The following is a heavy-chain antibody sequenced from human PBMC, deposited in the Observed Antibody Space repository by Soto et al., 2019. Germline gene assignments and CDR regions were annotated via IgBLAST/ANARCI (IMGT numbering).Heavy chain of an antibody. CDR3: TTDLGSGWVFDY. CDR1: GFTFSNAW. J-gene: IGHJ4*02. V-gene: IGHV3-15*01. CDR2: IKSKTDGGTT. Sequence: VGSLRLSCAASGFTFSNAWMSWVRQAPGKGLEWVGRIKSKTDGGTTDYAAPVKGRFTISRDDSKKTLYLQMNSLKTEDTAVYYCTTDLGSGWVFDYWGQGTLVTVSS. D-gene: IGHD6-19*01.